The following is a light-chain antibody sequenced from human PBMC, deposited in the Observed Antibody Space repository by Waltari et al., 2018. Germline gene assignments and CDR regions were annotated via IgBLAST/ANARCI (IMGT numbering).Light chain of an antibody. CDR2: AVS. Sequence: QSALPQPASVSGSPGQSITLPCTGTSSDVGNYKRVPCYQQHPGKAPKLMIYAVSKRPSGVSDRFSGSKSGDMASLTISGLQPEDEAEYFCSSYAVSSKGVFGGGTKVTVL. CDR3: SSYAVSSKGV. V-gene: IGLV2-23*02. CDR1: SSDVGNYKR. J-gene: IGLJ2*01.